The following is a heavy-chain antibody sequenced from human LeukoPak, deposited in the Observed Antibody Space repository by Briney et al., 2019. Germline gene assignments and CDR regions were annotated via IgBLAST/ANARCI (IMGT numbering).Heavy chain of an antibody. J-gene: IGHJ4*02. D-gene: IGHD6-19*01. CDR3: ARGGHSSAHLGDDFDY. V-gene: IGHV4-59*01. Sequence: SETLSLTCNVSGGSISSNYWSWIRQPPGKGLEWIGYIYYSGSTNYNPSLKSRVTISVDTSKNQFSLKLSSVTAADTAVYYCARGGHSSAHLGDDFDYWGQGTLVTVSS. CDR1: GGSISSNY. CDR2: IYYSGST.